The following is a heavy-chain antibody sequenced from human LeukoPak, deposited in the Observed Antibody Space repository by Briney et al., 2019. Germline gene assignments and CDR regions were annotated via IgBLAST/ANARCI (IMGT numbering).Heavy chain of an antibody. J-gene: IGHJ5*02. CDR3: ARGMGVLVPAATWFDP. D-gene: IGHD2-2*01. CDR2: INPNSSST. Sequence: ASVKLSCKASGYTFIAYYMHWVRQAPGQGLEWMGWINPNSSSTNYAQKFQGRVTMTRDTSISTAYMDLSRLRSDDTAVYYCARGMGVLVPAATWFDPWGQGTLVTVSS. V-gene: IGHV1-2*02. CDR1: GYTFIAYY.